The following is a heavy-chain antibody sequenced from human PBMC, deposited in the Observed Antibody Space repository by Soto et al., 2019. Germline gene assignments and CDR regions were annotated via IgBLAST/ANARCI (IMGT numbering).Heavy chain of an antibody. Sequence: LRLSCAASGFTFSSYGMHWVRQAPGKGLEWVAVISYDGSNKYYADSVKGRFTISRDNSKDTLYLQMNSLRAEDTAVYYCAKDRGITMVRGVLTAPDYWGQGTLVTVSS. CDR3: AKDRGITMVRGVLTAPDY. CDR2: ISYDGSNK. CDR1: GFTFSSYG. D-gene: IGHD3-10*01. V-gene: IGHV3-30*18. J-gene: IGHJ4*02.